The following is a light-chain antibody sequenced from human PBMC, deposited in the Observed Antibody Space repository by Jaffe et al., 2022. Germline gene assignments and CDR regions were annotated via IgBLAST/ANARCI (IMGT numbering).Light chain of an antibody. V-gene: IGLV3-19*01. CDR1: SLRSYY. Sequence: SSELTQDPAVSVALGQTVRITCQGDSLRSYYASWYQQKPGQAPLLVIYNKDNRPSGIPDRFSGSSSGNTASLTITGAQAEDEADYYCNSRDSSGNQYVFGTGTKVTVL. CDR2: NKD. J-gene: IGLJ1*01. CDR3: NSRDSSGNQYV.